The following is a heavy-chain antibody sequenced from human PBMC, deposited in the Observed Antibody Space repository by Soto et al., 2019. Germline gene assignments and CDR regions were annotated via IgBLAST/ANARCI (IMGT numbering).Heavy chain of an antibody. CDR3: ARSDTRFSGYYFGMEV. V-gene: IGHV1-69*06. CDR1: GGTFSSYA. J-gene: IGHJ6*02. Sequence: SVKVSCKASGGTFSSYAISWFRQAPGQGLEWMGGIIPIFGTANYAQKFKGRVTITADKSTSTAYIELSSLRSQDTAVYYCARSDTRFSGYYFGMEVWGQGTTVTVSS. CDR2: IIPIFGTA.